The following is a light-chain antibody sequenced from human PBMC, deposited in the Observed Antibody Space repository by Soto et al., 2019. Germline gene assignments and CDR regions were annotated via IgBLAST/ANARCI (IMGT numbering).Light chain of an antibody. CDR1: QYIHIS. CDR3: QQYGNSRGT. CDR2: AAS. Sequence: MQMTQSPSTLSASVGDRVTLTCRASQYIHISLAWYQQKPGKAPKLLIYAASTLQSGVPSRFSGSGSGTDFTLTISGLEPEDFAVYYCQQYGNSRGTFGQGTKVDI. V-gene: IGKV1-5*01. J-gene: IGKJ1*01.